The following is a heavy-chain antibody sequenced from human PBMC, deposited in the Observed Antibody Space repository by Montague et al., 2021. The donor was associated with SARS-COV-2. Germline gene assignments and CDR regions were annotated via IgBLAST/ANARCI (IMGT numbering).Heavy chain of an antibody. CDR3: ARDGDYGGTWYSFLQN. J-gene: IGHJ1*01. CDR2: TFYRSQWHT. Sequence: CAISGDSVSSDTAAWHWIRQSPSRGLGWLGRTFYRSQWHTDSAASVRSRISFSGDISKNQFSLHLNSVTPEDTAIYYCARDGDYGGTWYSFLQNWGQGTLVIVSS. CDR1: GDSVSSDTAA. D-gene: IGHD4-17*01. V-gene: IGHV6-1*01.